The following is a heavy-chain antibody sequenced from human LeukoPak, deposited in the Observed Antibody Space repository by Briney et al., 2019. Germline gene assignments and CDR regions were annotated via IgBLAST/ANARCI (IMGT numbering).Heavy chain of an antibody. Sequence: GGSLRLSCAASGFTFSSYAMSWVRQAPGKGLEWVSAISGSGGSTYYADSVKGRFTISRDNSKNALYLQMNSLRAEDTAVYYCAKGSITIFGVVRYYYYYMDVWGKGTTVTVSS. J-gene: IGHJ6*03. CDR3: AKGSITIFGVVRYYYYYMDV. CDR1: GFTFSSYA. D-gene: IGHD3-3*01. V-gene: IGHV3-23*01. CDR2: ISGSGGST.